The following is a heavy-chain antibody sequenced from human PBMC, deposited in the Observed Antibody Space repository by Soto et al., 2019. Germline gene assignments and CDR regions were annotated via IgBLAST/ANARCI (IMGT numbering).Heavy chain of an antibody. Sequence: GGSLRLSCAASGFTFNKYSMNWVRQAPGKGLEWVSYISSSSSYKYYADSVKGRLTISRDNAKNSLYLQMNSLRAADTAVYFCARVLGDGPSVVGFGYRGQGNLVTVSS. CDR1: GFTFNKYS. J-gene: IGHJ4*02. D-gene: IGHD2-2*01. V-gene: IGHV3-21*01. CDR2: ISSSSSYK. CDR3: ARVLGDGPSVVGFGY.